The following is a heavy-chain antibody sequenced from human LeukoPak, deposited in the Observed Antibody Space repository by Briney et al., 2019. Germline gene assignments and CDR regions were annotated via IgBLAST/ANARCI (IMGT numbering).Heavy chain of an antibody. CDR2: IWYDGSNK. CDR1: GFTFSSYG. V-gene: IGHV3-33*01. CDR3: ASWTYYDYIWGSYFHREFDY. J-gene: IGHJ4*02. Sequence: GGSLRLSCAASGFTFSSYGMHWVRQAPGKGLEWVAVIWYDGSNKYYADSVKGRFTISRDNSKNTLYLQMNSLRAEDTAVYYCASWTYYDYIWGSYFHREFDYWGQGTLVTVSS. D-gene: IGHD3-16*01.